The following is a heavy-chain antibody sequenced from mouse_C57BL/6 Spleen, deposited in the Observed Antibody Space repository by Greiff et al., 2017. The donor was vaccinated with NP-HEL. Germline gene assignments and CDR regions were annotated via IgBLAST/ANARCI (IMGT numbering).Heavy chain of an antibody. CDR1: GYTFTSYW. CDR3: ARSYYYGSSYWYFDV. J-gene: IGHJ1*03. D-gene: IGHD1-1*01. Sequence: VQLQQPGAELVMPGASVKLSCKASGYTFTSYWMHWVKQRPGQGLEWIGEIDPSDSYTNYNQKFKGKSTLTVDKSSSTAYMQLSSLTSEDSAVYYCARSYYYGSSYWYFDVGGTGTTVTVSS. CDR2: IDPSDSYT. V-gene: IGHV1-69*01.